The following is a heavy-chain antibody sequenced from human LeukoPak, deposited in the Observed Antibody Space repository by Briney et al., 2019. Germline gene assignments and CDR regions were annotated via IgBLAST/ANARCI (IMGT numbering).Heavy chain of an antibody. J-gene: IGHJ4*02. D-gene: IGHD3-3*01. Sequence: GGSLRLSCAASGFTFSSYGMHWVRQAPGKGLEWVAFIRYDGSNKYYADSVKGRFTISRDNSKNTLYLQMNSLRAEDTAVYYCAKGPYDFWSGYPEGYYFDYWGQGTLVTVSS. CDR2: IRYDGSNK. CDR1: GFTFSSYG. CDR3: AKGPYDFWSGYPEGYYFDY. V-gene: IGHV3-30*02.